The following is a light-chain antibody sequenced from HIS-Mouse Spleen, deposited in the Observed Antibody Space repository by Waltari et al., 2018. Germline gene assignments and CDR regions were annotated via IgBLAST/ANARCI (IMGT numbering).Light chain of an antibody. CDR2: RNN. J-gene: IGLJ3*02. Sequence: GQRVTFSCSGSSSKTGSNYVYWYQQRPGTAPKLLIYRNNQRPSGVPDRFSGSKSGTSASLAISGLRSEDEADYYCAAWDDSLSGPVFGGGTKLTVL. V-gene: IGLV1-47*01. CDR3: AAWDDSLSGPV. CDR1: SSKTGSNY.